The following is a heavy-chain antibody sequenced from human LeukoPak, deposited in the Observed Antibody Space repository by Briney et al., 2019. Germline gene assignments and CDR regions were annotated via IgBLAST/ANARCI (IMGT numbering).Heavy chain of an antibody. V-gene: IGHV3-21*01. CDR3: ARDRVAAAGTFDY. Sequence: GGSLRLSCAASGFTFSSYSMNWVRQAPGKGLEWVSSISSSSSYIYYADSVKGRFTIPRDNAKNSLYLQMNSLRAEDTAVYYCARDRVAAAGTFDYWGQGTLVTVSS. J-gene: IGHJ4*02. CDR2: ISSSSSYI. CDR1: GFTFSSYS. D-gene: IGHD6-25*01.